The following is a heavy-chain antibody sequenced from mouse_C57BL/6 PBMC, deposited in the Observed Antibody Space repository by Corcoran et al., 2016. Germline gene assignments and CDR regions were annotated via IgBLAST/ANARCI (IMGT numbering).Heavy chain of an antibody. V-gene: IGHV3-6*01. J-gene: IGHJ1*03. CDR2: ISYDGSN. Sequence: DVQLQESGPGLVKPSQSLSLTCSVTGYSITSGYYWNWIRQFPGNKLEWMGYISYDGSNNYNPSLKNRSSITRDTSKNQFFLKLNSVTTEDTDTYYCARDPTYYYGSSYWYFDVWGTGTTVTVSS. D-gene: IGHD1-1*01. CDR1: GYSITSGYY. CDR3: ARDPTYYYGSSYWYFDV.